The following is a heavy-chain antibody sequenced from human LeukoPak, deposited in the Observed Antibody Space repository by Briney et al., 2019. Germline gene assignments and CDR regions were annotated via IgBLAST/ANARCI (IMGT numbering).Heavy chain of an antibody. J-gene: IGHJ5*02. CDR1: GGTFTSYA. CDR2: INPIAGTT. D-gene: IGHD1-26*01. Sequence: SVKVSCKTSGGTFTSYAITWVRQAPGQGLEWRGNINPIAGTTNYAQKFQGRVTFTADESTSTAYMELSSLRSEDTALYYCARKLRLGGNWFDPWGQGTLVTVSS. V-gene: IGHV1-69*11. CDR3: ARKLRLGGNWFDP.